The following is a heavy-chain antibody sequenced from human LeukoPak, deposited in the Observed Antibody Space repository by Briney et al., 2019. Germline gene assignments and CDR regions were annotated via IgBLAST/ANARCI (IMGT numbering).Heavy chain of an antibody. CDR2: IKQDGSEK. CDR3: APPPWIAADRAGP. D-gene: IGHD6-13*01. Sequence: GGSLRLSCAASGFTFSSYGMSWVRQAPGKGLEWVANIKQDGSEKYYVDSVKGRFTISRDNAKNSLYLQMNSLRAEDTAVYYCAPPPWIAADRAGPWGQGTLVTVSS. V-gene: IGHV3-7*01. J-gene: IGHJ5*02. CDR1: GFTFSSYG.